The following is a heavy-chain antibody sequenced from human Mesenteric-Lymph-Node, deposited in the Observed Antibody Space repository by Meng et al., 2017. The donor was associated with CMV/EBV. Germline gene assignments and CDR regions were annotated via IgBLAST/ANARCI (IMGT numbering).Heavy chain of an antibody. J-gene: IGHJ6*02. Sequence: ASVKVSCKASGYTFTSYYMHWVRQAPGQGLEWMGIINPSGGSTSYAQKFQGRVTMTRDTSTSTVYMELSSLRSEDTAVYYCARDEEPGLYYYYGMDVWGQGTTVTVSS. V-gene: IGHV1-46*01. CDR2: INPSGGST. CDR1: GYTFTSYY. CDR3: ARDEEPGLYYYYGMDV. D-gene: IGHD1-26*01.